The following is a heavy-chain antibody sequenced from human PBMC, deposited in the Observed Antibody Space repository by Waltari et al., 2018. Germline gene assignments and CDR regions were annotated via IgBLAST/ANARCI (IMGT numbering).Heavy chain of an antibody. J-gene: IGHJ4*02. Sequence: QVQLEQSGAEVKKPGASVKVSCKASGYTFTSYDINWVRQATGQGLEWMGWRKPNRGNTASAQKFQGRVTMTRNTSISTAYMELSSLRSEDTAVYYCARSYDSGCHAGAYWGQGTRVTVSS. CDR2: RKPNRGNT. CDR1: GYTFTSYD. D-gene: IGHD6-19*01. V-gene: IGHV1-8*01. CDR3: ARSYDSGCHAGAY.